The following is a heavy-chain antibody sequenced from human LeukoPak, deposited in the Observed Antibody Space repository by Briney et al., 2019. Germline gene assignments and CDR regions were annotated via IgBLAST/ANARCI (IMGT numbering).Heavy chain of an antibody. CDR3: ARGEALTMVRGVIIMRVFDI. J-gene: IGHJ3*02. CDR2: ISYSGRT. V-gene: IGHV4-39*01. CDR1: GGSISSSRYY. Sequence: SSETLSLTCTVSGGSISSSRYYWGWIRQPPGKGLEWIGSISYSGRTYYNPSLKSRVTKSVDTTKNQFSLKLSSVTAADTAVYYCARGEALTMVRGVIIMRVFDIWGQGTMVTVSP. D-gene: IGHD3-10*01.